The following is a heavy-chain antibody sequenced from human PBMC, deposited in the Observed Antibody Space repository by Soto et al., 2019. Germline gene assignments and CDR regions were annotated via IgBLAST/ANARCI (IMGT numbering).Heavy chain of an antibody. CDR2: INAGNGNT. Sequence: QVQLVQSGAEVKKPGASVKVSCKASGYTFTSYAMHWMRQAPGQRLEWMGWINAGNGNTKYSQKFQGRVTITRDTSASTAYMELSSLRSEDTAVYYCARDLGIAAAGDYWGQGTLVTVSS. J-gene: IGHJ4*02. CDR1: GYTFTSYA. V-gene: IGHV1-3*01. D-gene: IGHD6-13*01. CDR3: ARDLGIAAAGDY.